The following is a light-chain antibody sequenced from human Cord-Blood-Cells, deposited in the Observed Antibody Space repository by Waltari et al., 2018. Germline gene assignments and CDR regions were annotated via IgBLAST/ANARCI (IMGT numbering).Light chain of an antibody. CDR3: QQYGSSPRT. CDR1: QSVSSSY. CDR2: GAS. V-gene: IGKV3-20*01. J-gene: IGKJ1*01. Sequence: EIVLTQSPGTLSLSPGERATLSCRASQSVSSSYLAWYQQKPGQAPRLLIDGASSRATGIPDRFSGSGSGTDFTLTISRLEPEDFAVYYWQQYGSSPRTFGQGTKVEIK.